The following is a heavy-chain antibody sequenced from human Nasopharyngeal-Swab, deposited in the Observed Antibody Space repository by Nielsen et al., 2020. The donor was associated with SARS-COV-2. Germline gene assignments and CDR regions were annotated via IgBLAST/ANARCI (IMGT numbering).Heavy chain of an antibody. CDR3: ARGGLNYYSSSGAFDF. CDR1: GYTFSDYC. D-gene: IGHD3-22*01. J-gene: IGHJ3*01. CDR2: INAYSGAT. Sequence: ASVKVSCKASGYTFSDYCIHWVRQAPGQGLEWMGRINAYSGATDYPQKFHDRVTMTRDTSNLTAYMELSALTSDDTAVYSCARGGLNYYSSSGAFDFWGRGTMVTVSS. V-gene: IGHV1-2*06.